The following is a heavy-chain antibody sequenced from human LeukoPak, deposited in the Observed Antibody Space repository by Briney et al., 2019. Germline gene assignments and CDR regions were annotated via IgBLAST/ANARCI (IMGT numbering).Heavy chain of an antibody. CDR3: ARCRENDFWSCSPVDH. CDR2: ISGDGTNK. Sequence: PGRSLRLSCEASGFFFSSYCMHWVRQAPGKGLEWLAVISGDGTNKYYAESVKGRFTISRDNSKTTVLVQLNSLRVEDTAVYYCARCRENDFWSCSPVDHWGQGTLVTVSS. CDR1: GFFFSSYC. D-gene: IGHD3-3*01. J-gene: IGHJ4*02. V-gene: IGHV3-30-3*01.